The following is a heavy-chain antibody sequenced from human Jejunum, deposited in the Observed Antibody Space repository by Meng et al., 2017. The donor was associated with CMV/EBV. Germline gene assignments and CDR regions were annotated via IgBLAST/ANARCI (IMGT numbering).Heavy chain of an antibody. J-gene: IGHJ6*02. CDR3: ARINDYGGAHYGMDV. V-gene: IGHV3-7*01. Sequence: GFTFNSCWMAWVRQAPGKGLEWVANINQHGYETYYVDSVKGRFTISRDNAKNSLYLQMNGLRAEDTAFYYCARINDYGGAHYGMDVWGQGTTVTVSS. CDR1: GFTFNSCW. CDR2: INQHGYET. D-gene: IGHD4/OR15-4a*01.